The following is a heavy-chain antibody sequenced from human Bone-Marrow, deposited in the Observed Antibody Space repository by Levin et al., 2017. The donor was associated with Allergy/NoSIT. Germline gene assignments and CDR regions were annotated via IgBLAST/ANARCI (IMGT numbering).Heavy chain of an antibody. CDR3: AREGGWPGITMIVVVPRTEYFQH. Sequence: ASVKVSCKASGYTFTGYYMHWVRQAPGQGLEWMGWINPNSGGTNYAQKFQGRVTMTRDTSISTAYMELSRLRSDDTAVYYCAREGGWPGITMIVVVPRTEYFQHWGQGTLVTVSS. J-gene: IGHJ1*01. CDR2: INPNSGGT. V-gene: IGHV1-2*02. D-gene: IGHD3-22*01. CDR1: GYTFTGYY.